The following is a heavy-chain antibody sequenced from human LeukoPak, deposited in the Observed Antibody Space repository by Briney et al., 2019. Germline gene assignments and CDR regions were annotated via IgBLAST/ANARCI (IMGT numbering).Heavy chain of an antibody. CDR1: GGSISSSSYY. Sequence: SETLSLTCTVSGGSISSSSYYWGWIRQPPGKGLEWIGSIYYSGSTYYNPSLKSRVTISVDTSKNQFSLKLSSVTAADTAVYYCARLSAVPHMDVWGKGTTVTISS. CDR2: IYYSGST. D-gene: IGHD3-10*01. V-gene: IGHV4-39*01. J-gene: IGHJ6*03. CDR3: ARLSAVPHMDV.